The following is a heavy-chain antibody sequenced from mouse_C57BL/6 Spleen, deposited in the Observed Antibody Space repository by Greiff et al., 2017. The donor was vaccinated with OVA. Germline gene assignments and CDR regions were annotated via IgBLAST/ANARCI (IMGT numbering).Heavy chain of an antibody. CDR3: AREGYYGSSGFDY. Sequence: EVKLMESGPGLVKPSQSLSLTCSVTGYSITRGYYWNWIRQFPGNKLEWMGYISYDGSNNYNPSLKNRISITRDTSKNQFFLKLNSVTTEDTATYYCAREGYYGSSGFDYWGQGTTLTVSS. D-gene: IGHD1-1*01. CDR1: GYSITRGYY. J-gene: IGHJ2*01. V-gene: IGHV3-6*01. CDR2: ISYDGSN.